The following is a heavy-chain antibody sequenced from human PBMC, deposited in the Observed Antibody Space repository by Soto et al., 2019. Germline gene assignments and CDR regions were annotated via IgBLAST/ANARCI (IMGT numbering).Heavy chain of an antibody. D-gene: IGHD3-22*01. CDR2: INHSGST. V-gene: IGHV4-34*01. CDR3: ARGGASLYYYDSRSGYYYGMDV. Sequence: QVQLQQWGAGLLKPSETLSLTCAVYGGSFSGYYWSWIRQPPGKGLEWIGEINHSGSTNYNPSLKSRVTISVDTSKNQFSLKLSSVTAADTAVYYCARGGASLYYYDSRSGYYYGMDVWGQGTTVTVSS. CDR1: GGSFSGYY. J-gene: IGHJ6*02.